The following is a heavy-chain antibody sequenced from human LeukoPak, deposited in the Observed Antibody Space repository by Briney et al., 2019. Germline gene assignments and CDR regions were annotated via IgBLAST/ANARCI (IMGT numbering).Heavy chain of an antibody. CDR2: IYHSGST. V-gene: IGHV4-38-2*02. CDR3: ARKGYDGGSYWDYFDY. Sequence: SETLSLTCTVSGYSISSGYYWGWIRQPPGKGLEWIGSIYHSGSTYYNPSLKSRVTISVDTSKNQFSLKLSSVTAADTAVYYCARKGYDGGSYWDYFDYWGQGTLVTVSS. CDR1: GYSISSGYY. D-gene: IGHD1-26*01. J-gene: IGHJ4*02.